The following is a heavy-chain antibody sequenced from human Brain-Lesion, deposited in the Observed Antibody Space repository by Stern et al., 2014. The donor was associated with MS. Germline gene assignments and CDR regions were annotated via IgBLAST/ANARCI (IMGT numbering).Heavy chain of an antibody. Sequence: VQLVQSGGGLVQPGGSLRLSCAASGFTFRNYWMHWVRQAPGKGLVWVSRVNNDGRRTSYADSEKGRFTMSRDNAKNTLYLQMNSLRVEDTAIYYCARGERWFDSWGQGTLVTVSS. CDR1: GFTFRNYW. V-gene: IGHV3-74*02. J-gene: IGHJ5*01. CDR2: VNNDGRRT. D-gene: IGHD3-10*01. CDR3: ARGERWFDS.